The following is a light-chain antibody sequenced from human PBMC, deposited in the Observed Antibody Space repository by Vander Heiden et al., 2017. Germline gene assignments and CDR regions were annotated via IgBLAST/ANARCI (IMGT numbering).Light chain of an antibody. CDR3: QQYGSSPT. Sequence: IALPQSPGTLSLSPGDLATLSCSAQQRVSSSYLAWYQQTPGPATRLLIDGASSTATGPPDRFSGSGSGTDFTLIISRLEPEDFAVYYCQQYGSSPTFGQGTKVEIK. CDR1: QRVSSSY. J-gene: IGKJ1*01. V-gene: IGKV3-20*01. CDR2: GAS.